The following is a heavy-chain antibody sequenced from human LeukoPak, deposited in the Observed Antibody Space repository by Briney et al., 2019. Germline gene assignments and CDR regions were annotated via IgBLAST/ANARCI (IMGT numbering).Heavy chain of an antibody. V-gene: IGHV3-23*01. CDR3: AKDVLTYYYGSSGYYFDS. Sequence: GGSLRLSCAASGFTFNNHAMTWVRQAPGKGLEWVSVITGSGDSRYYADSVKGRFTISRDNSKNTLHLQMNSLRAEDTALYYCAKDVLTYYYGSSGYYFDSWGQGTLVTVSS. CDR2: ITGSGDSR. J-gene: IGHJ4*02. D-gene: IGHD3-10*01. CDR1: GFTFNNHA.